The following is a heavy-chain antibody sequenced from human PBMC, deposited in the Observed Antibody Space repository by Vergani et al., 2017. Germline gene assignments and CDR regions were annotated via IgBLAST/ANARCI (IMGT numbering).Heavy chain of an antibody. J-gene: IGHJ5*02. CDR3: ARDVRYCSSTSCLGKFDP. D-gene: IGHD2-2*01. CDR2: IYYSGST. CDR1: GGSISSGGYY. Sequence: QVQLQESGPGLVKPSQTLSLTCTVSGGSISSGGYYWSWIRQHPGKGLEWIGYIYYSGSTYYNPSLKSRVTISVDTSKNQFSLKLSSVTAADTAVYYCARDVRYCSSTSCLGKFDPWGQGTLVTVSS. V-gene: IGHV4-31*03.